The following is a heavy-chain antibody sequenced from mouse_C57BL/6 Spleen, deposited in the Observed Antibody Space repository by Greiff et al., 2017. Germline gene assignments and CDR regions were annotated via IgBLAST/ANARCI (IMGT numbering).Heavy chain of an antibody. D-gene: IGHD2-1*01. CDR3: ARDYGNLYWYFDV. Sequence: VKLMESGPGLVQPSQSLSITCTVSGFSLTSYGVHWVRQSPGKGLEWLGVIWSGGSTDYNAAFISRLSISKDNSKSHVFFKMNSLQADDTAIYYCARDYGNLYWYFDVWGTGTTVTVSS. V-gene: IGHV2-2*01. J-gene: IGHJ1*03. CDR1: GFSLTSYG. CDR2: IWSGGST.